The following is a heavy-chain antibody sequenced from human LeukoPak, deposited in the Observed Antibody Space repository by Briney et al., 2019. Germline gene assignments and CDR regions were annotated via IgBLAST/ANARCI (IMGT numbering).Heavy chain of an antibody. CDR3: ARAAIVEPVDL. D-gene: IGHD1-26*01. CDR2: IYYSGST. CDR1: GGSISSYY. V-gene: IGHV4-59*01. Sequence: SETLSLTCTVSGGSISSYYWSWIRQPPGKGLEWIGYIYYSGSTNYNPSLKSRVTISVDTSKNQFSLKLSSVTAADTAVYYCARAAIVEPVDLWGQGTLVTVSS. J-gene: IGHJ4*02.